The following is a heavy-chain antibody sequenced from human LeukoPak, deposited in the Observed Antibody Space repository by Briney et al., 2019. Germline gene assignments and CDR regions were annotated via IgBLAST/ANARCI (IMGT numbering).Heavy chain of an antibody. Sequence: GGSLRLSCAASGFTFSSYWMHWVRQAPGKGLVWVSRISSDGSSTTYADSVNGRFTISRDNAKNTLYLQMNSLRAEDTAVYYCARGYSGSYRVDYWGQGTLVTVSS. CDR1: GFTFSSYW. D-gene: IGHD1-26*01. CDR2: ISSDGSST. J-gene: IGHJ4*02. CDR3: ARGYSGSYRVDY. V-gene: IGHV3-74*01.